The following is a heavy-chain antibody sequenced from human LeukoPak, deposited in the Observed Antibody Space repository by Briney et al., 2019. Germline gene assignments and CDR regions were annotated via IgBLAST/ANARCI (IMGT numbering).Heavy chain of an antibody. Sequence: SETLSLTCTVSGDSISSSYYYWGWIRQPPGKGLEWIGSIYYSGSTYYNPSLKSRVTISVDTSKNQFSLKLGPVTAADTAVYYCARHRLPGLLHDFDYWGQGTLVTVSS. CDR2: IYYSGST. J-gene: IGHJ4*02. CDR1: GDSISSSYYY. V-gene: IGHV4-39*01. CDR3: ARHRLPGLLHDFDY. D-gene: IGHD2-15*01.